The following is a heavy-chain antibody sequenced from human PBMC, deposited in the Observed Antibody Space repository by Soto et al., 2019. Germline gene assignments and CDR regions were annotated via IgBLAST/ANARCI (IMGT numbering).Heavy chain of an antibody. CDR2: IYPGDSDT. J-gene: IGHJ5*02. CDR1: GYSFTSYW. D-gene: IGHD2-21*02. Sequence: GESLKISCKGSGYSFTSYWIGWVRQMPGKGLEWMGIIYPGDSDTRYSPSFQGQVTISADKSISTAYLQWSSLKASDTAMYYCARRGYCGGDCYSDNWFDPWGQGTLVTVSS. V-gene: IGHV5-51*01. CDR3: ARRGYCGGDCYSDNWFDP.